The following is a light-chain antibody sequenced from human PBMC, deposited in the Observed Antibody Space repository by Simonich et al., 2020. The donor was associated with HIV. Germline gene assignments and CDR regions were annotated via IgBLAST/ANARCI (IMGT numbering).Light chain of an antibody. CDR3: SSYAGSNNVV. V-gene: IGLV2-8*01. J-gene: IGLJ2*01. CDR2: EVS. Sequence: QSALTQPRSVSGSPGQSVTISCTGTSSNVGGYNYVSWYQQHPGKPPKLMIYEVSKRPSGVPDRFSGSKSGNTASLTVSGLQAEDEADYYCSSYAGSNNVVFGGGTKLTVL. CDR1: SSNVGGYNY.